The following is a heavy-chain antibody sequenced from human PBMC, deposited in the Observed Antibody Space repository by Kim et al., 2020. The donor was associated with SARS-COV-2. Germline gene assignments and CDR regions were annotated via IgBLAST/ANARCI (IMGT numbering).Heavy chain of an antibody. J-gene: IGHJ4*02. CDR2: IWYDGSNK. Sequence: GGSLRLSCAASGFTLTSYAMNWVRQAPGKGLEWVAVIWYDGSNKYYSDFVKGRFTISRDNSKNTLYLQMNSLRAEDTAVYYCARSAAGWTRHCSGGSCTMDYFDYWGQGTLVTVSS. V-gene: IGHV3-33*01. CDR3: ARSAAGWTRHCSGGSCTMDYFDY. CDR1: GFTLTSYA. D-gene: IGHD2-15*01.